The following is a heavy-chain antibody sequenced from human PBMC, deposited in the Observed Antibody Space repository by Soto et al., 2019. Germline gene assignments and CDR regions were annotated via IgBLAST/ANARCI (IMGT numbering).Heavy chain of an antibody. Sequence: PGGSLRLSCAASGFTFSAYAFHWVRQAPGKGLEWLSVISYDGRETHYADSVEGRFIISRDSSKKTAYLQMNSLRGDDTAVYFCATDPVAVTGSFIDSWGRGTLVTVSS. CDR3: ATDPVAVTGSFIDS. D-gene: IGHD2-21*02. J-gene: IGHJ4*02. V-gene: IGHV3-30-3*01. CDR2: ISYDGRET. CDR1: GFTFSAYA.